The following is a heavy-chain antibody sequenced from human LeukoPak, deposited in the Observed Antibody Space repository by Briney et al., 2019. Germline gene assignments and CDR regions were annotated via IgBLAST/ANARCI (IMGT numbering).Heavy chain of an antibody. CDR3: ARGWAQSSYYYDSSGPYGMDV. CDR2: ISAYNGNT. J-gene: IGHJ6*02. V-gene: IGHV1-18*01. Sequence: ASVTVSCKASGYTFTSYGISWVRQAPGQGLEWMGWISAYNGNTNYAQKLQGRVTMTTDTSTSTAYMELRSLRSDDTAVYYCARGWAQSSYYYDSSGPYGMDVWGQGTTVTVSS. CDR1: GYTFTSYG. D-gene: IGHD3-22*01.